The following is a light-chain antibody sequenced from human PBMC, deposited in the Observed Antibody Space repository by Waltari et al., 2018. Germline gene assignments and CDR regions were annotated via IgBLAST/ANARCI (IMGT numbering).Light chain of an antibody. CDR2: GAS. V-gene: IGKV1-39*01. CDR3: PQSYDIPYT. J-gene: IGKJ2*01. Sequence: DVQVTQSPSALYESVGDRVTITGRTSQGVNYYLNWYQAKLGKAPKLVIYGASRLLRGVPTRFSGRGSATDLSLTISSLQPADFATFYCPQSYDIPYTFGQGTEVENK. CDR1: QGVNYY.